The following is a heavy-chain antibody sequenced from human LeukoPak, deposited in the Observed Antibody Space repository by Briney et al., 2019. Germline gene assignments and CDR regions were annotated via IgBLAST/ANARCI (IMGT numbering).Heavy chain of an antibody. CDR1: GFTFNNYY. CDR3: ARRYDFWSGYYGWFDP. CDR2: ISISGYST. V-gene: IGHV3-11*04. D-gene: IGHD3-3*01. Sequence: PGGSLRLSCAASGFTFNNYYMSWIRRAPGKGLEWISYISISGYSTYYADSVKRRFTISRDNAKNSLYLQMNNLRPEDTAFYYCARRYDFWSGYYGWFDPWGQGTLVTVSS. J-gene: IGHJ5*02.